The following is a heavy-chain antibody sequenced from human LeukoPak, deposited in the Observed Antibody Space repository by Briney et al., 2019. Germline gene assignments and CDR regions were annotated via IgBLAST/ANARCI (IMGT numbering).Heavy chain of an antibody. J-gene: IGHJ4*02. V-gene: IGHV1-46*01. CDR1: GYTFTSYY. CDR3: ARGRRGLPTAYYFDY. D-gene: IGHD1-26*01. Sequence: GASVKVSCKASGYTFTSYYMHWVRQAPGQGLEWMGIINPSGGSTSYAQKFQGRVTMTRDTSTSTVYMELSSLRSEDTAVYHCARGRRGLPTAYYFDYWGQGTLVTVSS. CDR2: INPSGGST.